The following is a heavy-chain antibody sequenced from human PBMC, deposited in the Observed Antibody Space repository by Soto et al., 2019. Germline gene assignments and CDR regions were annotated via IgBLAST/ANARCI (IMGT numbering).Heavy chain of an antibody. D-gene: IGHD3-9*01. Sequence: PGESLKISCKGSGYSFTSYWIGWVRQMPGKGLEWMGRIDPSDSYTNYSPSFQGHVTISADKSTSTAYLQWSSLKASDTAMYYCATGYGYGMDVWGQGTTVTVSS. CDR1: GYSFTSYW. CDR2: IDPSDSYT. CDR3: ATGYGYGMDV. V-gene: IGHV5-10-1*01. J-gene: IGHJ6*02.